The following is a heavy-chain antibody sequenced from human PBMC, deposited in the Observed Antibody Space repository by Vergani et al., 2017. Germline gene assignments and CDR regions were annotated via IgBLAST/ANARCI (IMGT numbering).Heavy chain of an antibody. Sequence: EVQLLESGGGLVQPGGSLRLSCAASGFTFSSYAMSWVRQAPGKGLEWVSAISGSGGSTYYADSVKGRFTISRDNSKNTLYLQMNSLRAEDTAVYYCAKDRDLLFLEWLPYFDYWGQGTLVTVSS. CDR3: AKDRDLLFLEWLPYFDY. D-gene: IGHD3-3*01. CDR2: ISGSGGST. J-gene: IGHJ4*02. CDR1: GFTFSSYA. V-gene: IGHV3-23*01.